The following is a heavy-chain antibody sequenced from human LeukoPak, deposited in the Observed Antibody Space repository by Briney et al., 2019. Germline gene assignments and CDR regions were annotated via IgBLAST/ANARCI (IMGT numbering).Heavy chain of an antibody. J-gene: IGHJ4*02. CDR3: ARDADSGYLRLPVY. CDR2: IIPIFGTA. CDR1: GGTFSSYA. Sequence: GASVKVSCKAFGGTFSSYAISWVRQAPGQGLEWMGGIIPIFGTANYAQKFQGRVTITTDESTSTAYMELSSLRSEDTAVYYCARDADSGYLRLPVYWGQGTLVTVSS. D-gene: IGHD5-12*01. V-gene: IGHV1-69*05.